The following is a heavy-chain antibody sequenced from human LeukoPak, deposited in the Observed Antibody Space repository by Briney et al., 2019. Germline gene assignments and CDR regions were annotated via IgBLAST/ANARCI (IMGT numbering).Heavy chain of an antibody. D-gene: IGHD3-22*01. CDR3: AKARITMIVVAAFDI. Sequence: PGGSLRLSCAASGFTFSSYGMHWVRQAPGKGLEWVAVISYDGSNKYYADSVKGRFTISRDNSKNTLYLQMNSLRAEDTAVYYCAKARITMIVVAAFDIWGQGTMVTVSS. J-gene: IGHJ3*02. CDR2: ISYDGSNK. CDR1: GFTFSSYG. V-gene: IGHV3-30*18.